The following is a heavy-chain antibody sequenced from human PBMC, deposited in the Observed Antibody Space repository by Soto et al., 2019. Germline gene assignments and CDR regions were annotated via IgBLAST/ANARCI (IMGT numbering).Heavy chain of an antibody. CDR2: IYYSGST. D-gene: IGHD5-12*01. CDR1: GGSISSYY. Sequence: SETLSLTCTVSGGSISSYYWSWIRQPPGKGLEWIGYIYYSGSTNYNPSLKSRVTISVDTSKNQFSLKLSSVTAADTAVYYCARLERDGYNQKGFDYWGQGTLVTVSS. V-gene: IGHV4-59*08. J-gene: IGHJ4*02. CDR3: ARLERDGYNQKGFDY.